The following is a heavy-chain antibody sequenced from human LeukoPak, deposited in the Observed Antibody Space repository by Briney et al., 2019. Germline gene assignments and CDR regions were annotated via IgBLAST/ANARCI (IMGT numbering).Heavy chain of an antibody. Sequence: PGGSLRLSCAASGFTFSSYWMSWVRQAPGKGLEWVGRIKSKTDGGTTDYAAPVKGRFTISRDDSKNTLYLQMNSLKTEDTAVYYCTTFDFWSGYHTGIPLTDPENFDYWGQGTLVTVSS. V-gene: IGHV3-15*01. D-gene: IGHD3-3*01. CDR1: GFTFSSYW. J-gene: IGHJ4*02. CDR3: TTFDFWSGYHTGIPLTDPENFDY. CDR2: IKSKTDGGTT.